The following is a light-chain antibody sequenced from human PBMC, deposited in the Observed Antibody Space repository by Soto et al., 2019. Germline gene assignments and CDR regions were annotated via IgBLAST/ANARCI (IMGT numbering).Light chain of an antibody. J-gene: IGLJ1*01. CDR1: GSDVGAYNL. V-gene: IGLV2-23*02. Sequence: ALTQPASVSGSPGQSITISCAGTGSDVGAYNLVSWYQQHPRKAPKLIICEVNTRPSGISNRFPGPKSRPPASLTLSGPQAEGEADYFGAPEAGTVVEVFGAGTKGTVL. CDR3: APEAGTVVEV. CDR2: EVN.